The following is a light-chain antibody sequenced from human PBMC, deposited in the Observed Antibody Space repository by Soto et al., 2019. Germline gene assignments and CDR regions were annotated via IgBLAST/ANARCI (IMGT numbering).Light chain of an antibody. V-gene: IGKV3-20*01. CDR2: GAS. CDR1: QSVSIH. CDR3: HQYDNSPLT. J-gene: IGKJ4*01. Sequence: ETVMTQSPGTLSVSLGERATLSCRASQSVSIHLAWYQQKPGQAPRLLIVGASSRATGIPDRFSGGGSGTDFTLTISRLEPEDFALYYCHQYDNSPLTFGGGTKVDIK.